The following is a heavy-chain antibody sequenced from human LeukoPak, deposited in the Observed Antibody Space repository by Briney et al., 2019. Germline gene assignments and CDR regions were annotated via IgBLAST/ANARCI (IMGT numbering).Heavy chain of an antibody. CDR1: GGTFSSYA. Sequence: AASVKVSCKASGGTFSSYAISWVRQAPGQRPEWMGGIIPIFGTANYAQKFQGRVTITADESTSTAYMELSSLRSGDTAVYYCARHSGWYVFDYWGQGTLVTVSS. J-gene: IGHJ4*02. D-gene: IGHD6-19*01. CDR2: IIPIFGTA. V-gene: IGHV1-69*01. CDR3: ARHSGWYVFDY.